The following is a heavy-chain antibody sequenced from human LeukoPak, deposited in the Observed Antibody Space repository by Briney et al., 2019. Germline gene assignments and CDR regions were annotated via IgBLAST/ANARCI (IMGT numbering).Heavy chain of an antibody. CDR2: IQQDGSEK. V-gene: IGHV3-7*05. Sequence: GWSLRLSCAASGFTFSSYWMIWVRQAAGKGLEWVANIQQDGSEKYYVDSVKGRFTISRDNAKNSLYLQMNSLRAEDTAVYYCARNPPRYFNWGQGTLVTVSS. CDR1: GFTFSSYW. J-gene: IGHJ4*02. D-gene: IGHD1-26*01. CDR3: ARNPPRYFN.